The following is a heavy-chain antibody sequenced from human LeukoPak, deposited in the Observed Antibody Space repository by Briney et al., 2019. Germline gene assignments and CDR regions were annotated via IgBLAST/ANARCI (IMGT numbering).Heavy chain of an antibody. J-gene: IGHJ6*02. V-gene: IGHV1-18*01. D-gene: IGHD3-10*01. Sequence: ASVKVSCKASGHTLTNYDISWVRQAPGQGLEWMGWISTYNGNTNYAQRLQGRVTMTTDTSTNTAYMELRSLRSDDTAVYYCVREVTMVRGVITFYHYNGMDVWGQGTAVTVSS. CDR2: ISTYNGNT. CDR3: VREVTMVRGVITFYHYNGMDV. CDR1: GHTLTNYD.